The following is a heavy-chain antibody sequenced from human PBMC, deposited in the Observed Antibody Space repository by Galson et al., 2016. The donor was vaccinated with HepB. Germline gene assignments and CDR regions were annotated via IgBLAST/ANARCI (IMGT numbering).Heavy chain of an antibody. D-gene: IGHD3-3*01. Sequence: SLRLSCAASGFTFSTYTMNWVRQAPGKGLEWVSYISSTSTYIDYADSEKGRFTISRENAKNSLYLQMNSLRAEDTAVYYCARDRSRFSSGYYTGARDVFAIWGQGTVVTVSS. J-gene: IGHJ3*02. V-gene: IGHV3-21*01. CDR1: GFTFSTYT. CDR2: ISSTSTYI. CDR3: ARDRSRFSSGYYTGARDVFAI.